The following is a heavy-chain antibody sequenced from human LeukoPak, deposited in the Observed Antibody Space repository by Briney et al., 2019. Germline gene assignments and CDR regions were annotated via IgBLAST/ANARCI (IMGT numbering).Heavy chain of an antibody. CDR3: ARDLVVPAAMGTHDAFDI. CDR2: IIPIFGTA. J-gene: IGHJ3*02. CDR1: GGTFSSYA. Sequence: SVKVSCTASGGTFSSYAISWVRQAPGQGLEWMGGIIPIFGTANYAQKFQGRVTLTADESTSTAYMELSSLRSEDTAVYYCARDLVVPAAMGTHDAFDIWGQRTMVTVSS. V-gene: IGHV1-69*01. D-gene: IGHD2-2*01.